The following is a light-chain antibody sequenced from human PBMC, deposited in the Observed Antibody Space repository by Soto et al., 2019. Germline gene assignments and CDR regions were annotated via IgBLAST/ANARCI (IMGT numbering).Light chain of an antibody. CDR2: VNSGGSH. Sequence: QPVQTQSPSASASLGASVKLTCTLSSGHSNYAIAWHQQQPEKGPRYLMKVNSGGSHIKGDGIPDRFSGSSSGAERYLFISSLQSEDEADYYCQTWGTGSAIVVFGGGTQLTVL. V-gene: IGLV4-69*01. J-gene: IGLJ7*01. CDR3: QTWGTGSAIVV. CDR1: SGHSNYA.